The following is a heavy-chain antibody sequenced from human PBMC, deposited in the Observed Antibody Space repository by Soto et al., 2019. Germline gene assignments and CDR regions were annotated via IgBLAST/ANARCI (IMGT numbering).Heavy chain of an antibody. Sequence: SETLSLTCTVSGGPISSYYWSWIRQPPGKGLEWIGYIYYSGSTNYNPSLKSRVTISVDTSKNQFSLKLSSVTAADTAVYYCARVYSSGWYEYFDYWGQGTLVTVSS. V-gene: IGHV4-59*01. D-gene: IGHD6-19*01. CDR1: GGPISSYY. J-gene: IGHJ4*02. CDR3: ARVYSSGWYEYFDY. CDR2: IYYSGST.